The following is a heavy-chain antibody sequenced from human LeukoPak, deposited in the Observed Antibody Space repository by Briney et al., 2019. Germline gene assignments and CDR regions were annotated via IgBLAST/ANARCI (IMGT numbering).Heavy chain of an antibody. D-gene: IGHD3-10*01. Sequence: GASVKVSCKASGYTLTELPMHWVRHAPGKGLEWRGGFDPEDGETIYAQKFQGRVTMTEDTSTDTAYMELSSLRSEDPAVYYCASLRGDYYGSGSYYKNDYWGQGTLVTVSS. CDR3: ASLRGDYYGSGSYYKNDY. J-gene: IGHJ4*02. CDR1: GYTLTELP. V-gene: IGHV1-24*01. CDR2: FDPEDGET.